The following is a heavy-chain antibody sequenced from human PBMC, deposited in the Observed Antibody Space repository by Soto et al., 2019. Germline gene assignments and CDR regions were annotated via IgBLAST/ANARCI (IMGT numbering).Heavy chain of an antibody. J-gene: IGHJ3*02. Sequence: QVQLVESGGGVVQPGRSLRLSCAASGFTFSSYGMHWVRQAPGKGLEWVAVIWYDGSNKYYADSVKCRFTISRDNSKNTLYLQMNSLRAEDTAVYYCARPIHGITPPDAFDIWGQGTMVTVSS. CDR1: GFTFSSYG. CDR2: IWYDGSNK. D-gene: IGHD5-18*01. V-gene: IGHV3-33*01. CDR3: ARPIHGITPPDAFDI.